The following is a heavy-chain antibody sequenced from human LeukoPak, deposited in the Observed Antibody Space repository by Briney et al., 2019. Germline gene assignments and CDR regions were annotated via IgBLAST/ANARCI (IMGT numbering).Heavy chain of an antibody. CDR1: GFTFSSYW. V-gene: IGHV3-74*01. J-gene: IGHJ4*02. CDR3: AREDSSGYYRFFDY. Sequence: GGSLRLSCAASGFTFSSYWVHWVRQAPGKGLVWVSRINSDGSSTSYADSVKGRFTISRDNAENTLYLQMNSLRAEDTAVYYCAREDSSGYYRFFDYWGQGTLVTVSS. CDR2: INSDGSST. D-gene: IGHD3-22*01.